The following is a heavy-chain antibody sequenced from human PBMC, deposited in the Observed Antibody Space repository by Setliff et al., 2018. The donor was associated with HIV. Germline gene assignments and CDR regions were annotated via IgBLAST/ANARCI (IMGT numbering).Heavy chain of an antibody. CDR2: TYYRSKWCN. D-gene: IGHD3-22*01. J-gene: IGHJ4*02. CDR1: GDSVSSNSAA. V-gene: IGHV6-1*01. CDR3: ARAEYYYDSSGYYYSPFDY. Sequence: SQTLSLTCAISGDSVSSNSAAWNWIRQSPSRGLEWLGRTYYRSKWCNDYAVSVKSRITIDPDTSKNQFSLQLNSVTPEDTAVYYCARAEYYYDSSGYYYSPFDYWGQGTLVTVSS.